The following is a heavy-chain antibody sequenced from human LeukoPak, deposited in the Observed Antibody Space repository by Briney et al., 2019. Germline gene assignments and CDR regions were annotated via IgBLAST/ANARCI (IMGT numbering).Heavy chain of an antibody. J-gene: IGHJ4*02. CDR1: GYTFSDYY. CDR3: ARDRSALGYRQFDN. Sequence: ASVKVSCKGSGYTFSDYYIHWVRQAPGQGLAWMGWINANSGGTIYAQKFQGRVTMARDTSISTAYMEVSRLRSDDTAVYYCARDRSALGYRQFDNWGKGTLVTVSS. D-gene: IGHD5-18*01. V-gene: IGHV1-2*02. CDR2: INANSGGT.